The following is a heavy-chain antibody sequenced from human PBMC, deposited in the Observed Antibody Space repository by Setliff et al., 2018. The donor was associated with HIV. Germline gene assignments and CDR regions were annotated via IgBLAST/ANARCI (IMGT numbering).Heavy chain of an antibody. CDR3: ARGWLQFGWFDP. CDR2: VFYSGDT. J-gene: IGHJ5*02. CDR1: GGSISSYY. V-gene: IGHV4-59*01. D-gene: IGHD5-12*01. Sequence: SETLSLTCTVSGGSISSYYWSWIRQPPGKGLEWIGFVFYSGDTSYNPSLKRRVTISVDTSKNQISLKLRSVTAADTAVYYCARGWLQFGWFDPWGQGTLVTVSS.